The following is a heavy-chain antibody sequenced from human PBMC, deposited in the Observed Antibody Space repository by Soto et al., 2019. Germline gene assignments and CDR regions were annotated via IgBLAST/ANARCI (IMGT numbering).Heavy chain of an antibody. J-gene: IGHJ6*02. CDR2: IIPIFGTA. Sequence: GASVKVSCKASGGTFSSYAISWVRQAPGQGLEWMGGIIPIFGTANYAQKFQGRVTITADESTSTAYMELSSLRSEDTAVYYCARDREIGTYYDILTGYLYGMDVWGQGTTVTVSS. D-gene: IGHD3-9*01. CDR3: ARDREIGTYYDILTGYLYGMDV. CDR1: GGTFSSYA. V-gene: IGHV1-69*13.